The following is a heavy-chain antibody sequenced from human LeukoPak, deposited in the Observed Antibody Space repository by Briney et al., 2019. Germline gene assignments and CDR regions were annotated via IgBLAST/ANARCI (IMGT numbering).Heavy chain of an antibody. J-gene: IGHJ4*02. CDR2: ISAYNGNT. V-gene: IGHV1-18*01. Sequence: ASVKVSCKASGGTFSSYAISWVRQAPGKGLEWMGWISAYNGNTNYAQKLQGRVTMTTDTSTSTAYMELRSLRSDDTAVYYCARSYDFWSGSPGGYWGQGTPVTVSS. CDR1: GGTFSSYA. CDR3: ARSYDFWSGSPGGY. D-gene: IGHD3-3*01.